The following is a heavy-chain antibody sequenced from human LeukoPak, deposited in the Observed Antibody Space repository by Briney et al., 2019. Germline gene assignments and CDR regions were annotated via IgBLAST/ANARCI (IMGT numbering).Heavy chain of an antibody. CDR3: ARSASYGDYGFWYYYGMDV. V-gene: IGHV4-4*02. D-gene: IGHD4-17*01. CDR1: GGSISSSNW. J-gene: IGHJ6*02. Sequence: SETLSLTCAVSGGSISSSNWWSWVRQPPGKGLEWIGEIYHSGSTNYNPSLKSRVTISVDKSKNQFSLKLSSVTAADTAVYYCARSASYGDYGFWYYYGMDVWGQGTTVTVSS. CDR2: IYHSGST.